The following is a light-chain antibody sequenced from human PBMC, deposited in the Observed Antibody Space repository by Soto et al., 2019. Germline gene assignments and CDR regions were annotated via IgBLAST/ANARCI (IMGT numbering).Light chain of an antibody. J-gene: IGKJ4*01. V-gene: IGKV4-1*01. CDR2: WAS. CDR1: QSVFYSSNGRNS. Sequence: DIVMTQSPESLAVSLGERATINCKSSQSVFYSSNGRNSLAWYQQKPGQPPALLIYWASSRESGVPDRFSGSGSGTDFTLTIDSLQAGDVAVYYCQQYYTTPQTFGRGTKVEIK. CDR3: QQYYTTPQT.